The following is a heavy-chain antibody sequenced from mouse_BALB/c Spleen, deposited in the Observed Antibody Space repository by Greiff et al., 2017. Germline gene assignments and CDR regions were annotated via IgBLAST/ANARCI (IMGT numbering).Heavy chain of an antibody. D-gene: IGHD2-4*01. Sequence: QVQLQQSGAELMKPGASVKLSCKATGYTFSSYWIAWVKQRPGHGLEWIGEILPGSGSTNYNEKFKGKATFTADTSSNTAYMQLSSLTSEDSAVYYCARIYYDYDGYAMDYWGQGTSVTVSS. CDR3: ARIYYDYDGYAMDY. J-gene: IGHJ4*01. CDR2: ILPGSGST. V-gene: IGHV1-9*01. CDR1: GYTFSSYW.